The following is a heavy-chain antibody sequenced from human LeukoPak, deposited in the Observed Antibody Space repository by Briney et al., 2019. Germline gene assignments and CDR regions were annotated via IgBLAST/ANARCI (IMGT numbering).Heavy chain of an antibody. J-gene: IGHJ6*02. Sequence: SVKVSFKASGGTFSSYAISWVRQAPGQGLEWMGRIIPILGIANYAQKSQGRVTITADKSTSTAYMELSSLRSEDTAAYYCAREVDTAMVGMDVWGQGTTVTVSS. D-gene: IGHD5-18*01. CDR3: AREVDTAMVGMDV. CDR1: GGTFSSYA. V-gene: IGHV1-69*04. CDR2: IIPILGIA.